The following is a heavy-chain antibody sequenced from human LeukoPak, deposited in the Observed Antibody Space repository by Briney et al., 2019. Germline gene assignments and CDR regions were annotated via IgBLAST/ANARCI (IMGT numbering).Heavy chain of an antibody. CDR2: IDWDDDK. CDR1: GFSLSTSGMC. V-gene: IGHV2-70*11. Sequence: SGPTLVNPTQPLTLTCTFSGFSLSTSGMCVSWIRQPPGKALEWLARIDWDDDKYYSTSLKTRLTISKDTSKNQVVLTMTNMDPVDTATYYCARMYFDYGDHYFDYWGQGTLVTVSS. D-gene: IGHD4-17*01. CDR3: ARMYFDYGDHYFDY. J-gene: IGHJ4*02.